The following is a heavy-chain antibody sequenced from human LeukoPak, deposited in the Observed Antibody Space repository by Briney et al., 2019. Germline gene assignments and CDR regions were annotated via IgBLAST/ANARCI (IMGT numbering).Heavy chain of an antibody. CDR1: GFTFSSYW. D-gene: IGHD1-26*01. J-gene: IGHJ4*02. CDR3: ARDMGIGSSSFDY. V-gene: IGHV3-7*03. CDR2: IKQDGSEK. Sequence: GGSLRLSCAASGFTFSSYWMSWVRQAPGKGLEWVANIKQDGSEKYHVDSVKGRFTISRDNAKNSLYLQMNSLRAEDTAVYYCARDMGIGSSSFDYWGQGTLVTVSS.